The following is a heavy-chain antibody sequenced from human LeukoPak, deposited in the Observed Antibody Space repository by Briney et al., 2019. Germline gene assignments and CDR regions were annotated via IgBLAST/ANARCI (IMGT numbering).Heavy chain of an antibody. CDR3: ARVPGITMTGGFDY. J-gene: IGHJ4*02. D-gene: IGHD6-19*01. CDR1: GFAFNTYP. CDR2: ISHDGSNK. Sequence: GGSLRLSCAASGFAFNTYPIHWVRQAPGKGLEWVAVISHDGSNKYIADSVKGRFTISRDNSKKMLYLQMDSLRPEDTAVYYCARVPGITMTGGFDYWGQGTLVTVSS. V-gene: IGHV3-30-3*01.